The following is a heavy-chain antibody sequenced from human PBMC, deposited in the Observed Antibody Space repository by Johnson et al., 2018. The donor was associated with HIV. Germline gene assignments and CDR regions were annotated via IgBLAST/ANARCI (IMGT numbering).Heavy chain of an antibody. V-gene: IGHV3-74*02. CDR1: GFTFSRYW. D-gene: IGHD3-10*01. CDR3: ARGPLFYYSSGLWAFDI. J-gene: IGHJ3*02. Sequence: MQLVESGGGLVQPGGSLRLSCAASGFTFSRYWMHWVRQAPGKGLVWVSRINTDGSSTSYADSVKGRFTISRDNANNTLYLQMSGLSAEDTAVYYCARGPLFYYSSGLWAFDIWGQGTMVTVSS. CDR2: INTDGSST.